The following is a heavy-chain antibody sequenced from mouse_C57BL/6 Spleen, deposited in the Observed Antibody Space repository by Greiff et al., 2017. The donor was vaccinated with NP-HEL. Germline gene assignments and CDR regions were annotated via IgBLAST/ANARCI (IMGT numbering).Heavy chain of an antibody. D-gene: IGHD1-1*01. Sequence: QVHVKQSGAELVKPGASVKISCKASGYAFSSYWMNWVKQRPGKGLEWIGQIYPGDGDTNYNGKFKGKATLTADKSSSTAYMQLSSLTSEDSAVYFCARGVITTVVDYFDYWGQGTTLTVSS. CDR3: ARGVITTVVDYFDY. CDR2: IYPGDGDT. J-gene: IGHJ2*01. V-gene: IGHV1-80*01. CDR1: GYAFSSYW.